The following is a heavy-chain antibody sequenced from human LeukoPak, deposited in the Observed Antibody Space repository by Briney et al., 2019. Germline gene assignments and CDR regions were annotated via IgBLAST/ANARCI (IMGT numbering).Heavy chain of an antibody. V-gene: IGHV3-43D*03. D-gene: IGHD3-10*01. J-gene: IGHJ6*03. CDR1: GFTFDDYA. CDR2: ISWDGGST. Sequence: GGSLRLSCAASGFTFDDYAIHWVRQAPGKGLEWVSLISWDGGSTFYADSVKGRFTISRDNSKNTLYLQMNSLRAEDTAVYYCARGGVNTMVRGVIRYYYMDVWGKGTTVTISS. CDR3: ARGGVNTMVRGVIRYYYMDV.